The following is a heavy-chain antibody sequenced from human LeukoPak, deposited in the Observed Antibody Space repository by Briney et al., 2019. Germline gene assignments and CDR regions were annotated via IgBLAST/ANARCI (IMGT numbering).Heavy chain of an antibody. J-gene: IGHJ6*04. V-gene: IGHV1-69*13. CDR3: ARDFDFWSGFSDV. Sequence: SVKVSCKASGGTFSSYAISWVRQAPGQGLEWMGGIIPIFGTANYAQKFQGRVTITADESTSTAYMELSSLRSEDTAVYYCARDFDFWSGFSDVWGKGTTVTVSS. D-gene: IGHD3-3*01. CDR1: GGTFSSYA. CDR2: IIPIFGTA.